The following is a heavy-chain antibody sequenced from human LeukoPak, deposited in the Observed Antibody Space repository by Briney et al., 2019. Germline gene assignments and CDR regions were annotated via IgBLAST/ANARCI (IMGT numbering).Heavy chain of an antibody. D-gene: IGHD3-10*01. CDR1: GFTFSNFA. CDR3: ARGGDLGFGEVTFDY. CDR2: INWNGGST. J-gene: IGHJ4*02. V-gene: IGHV3-20*04. Sequence: PGGSLRLSCAASGFTFSNFAMSWVRQAPGKGLEWVSSINWNGGSTGYTDSVKGRFTISRDNAKDSLYLQMNSLRAEDTALYYCARGGDLGFGEVTFDYWGQGTLVTVSS.